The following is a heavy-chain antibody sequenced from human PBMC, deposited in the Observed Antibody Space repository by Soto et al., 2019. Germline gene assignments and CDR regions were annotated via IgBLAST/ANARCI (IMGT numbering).Heavy chain of an antibody. CDR3: ARGYSYGRRLDY. V-gene: IGHV4-34*01. CDR1: GGSFSGYY. Sequence: SETLSLTCAVYGGSFSGYYWSWIRQPPGKGLEWIGEINHSGSTNYNPSLKSRVTISVDTSKNQFSLKLSSVTAADTAVYYCARGYSYGRRLDYWGQGTLVTVSS. D-gene: IGHD5-18*01. J-gene: IGHJ4*02. CDR2: INHSGST.